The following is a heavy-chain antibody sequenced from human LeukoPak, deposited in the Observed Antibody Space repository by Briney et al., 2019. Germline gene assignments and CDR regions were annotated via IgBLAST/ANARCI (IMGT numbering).Heavy chain of an antibody. J-gene: IGHJ5*01. CDR1: GFTFSNLA. CDR2: ISSSGDST. V-gene: IGHV3-64*01. Sequence: PGGSLRLSCAASGFTFSNLAIPWVRQAPGKGLEFVSAISSSGDSTFYANSVKGRFTISRDNSKNTMYLQMGSLRPEDMAVYYCARRGEFSSSPFDFWGQGTLVTVSS. D-gene: IGHD6-6*01. CDR3: ARRGEFSSSPFDF.